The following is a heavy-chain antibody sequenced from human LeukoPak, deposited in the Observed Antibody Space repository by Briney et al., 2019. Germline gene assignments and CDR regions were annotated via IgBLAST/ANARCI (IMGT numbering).Heavy chain of an antibody. V-gene: IGHV3-11*05. D-gene: IGHD6-13*01. CDR3: AKEDYSSSWYSSP. J-gene: IGHJ1*01. CDR2: ISSSSSYI. Sequence: GGSLRLSCAASGFTFNDYYMSWIRQAPGKGLEWVSSISSSSSYIYYADSVKGRFTISRDNAKNSLYLQMNSLRAEDTAVYFCAKEDYSSSWYSSPWAQGTLVTVSS. CDR1: GFTFNDYY.